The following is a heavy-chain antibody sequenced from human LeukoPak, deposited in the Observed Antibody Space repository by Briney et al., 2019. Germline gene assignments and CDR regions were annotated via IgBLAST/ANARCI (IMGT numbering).Heavy chain of an antibody. D-gene: IGHD1-26*01. Sequence: SETLSLTCTVSGYSITNGFYWGWIRQPPGKGLEWIGNIYHSGSAYYNPSLKSRVTISVDTSKNQFSLKVTPVTAADTAVYYCARGPSGTFDYWGQGTLVTVSS. J-gene: IGHJ4*02. CDR3: ARGPSGTFDY. CDR2: IYHSGSA. V-gene: IGHV4-38-2*02. CDR1: GYSITNGFY.